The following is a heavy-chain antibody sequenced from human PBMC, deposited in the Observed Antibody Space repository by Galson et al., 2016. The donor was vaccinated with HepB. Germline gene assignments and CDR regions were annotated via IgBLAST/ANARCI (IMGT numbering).Heavy chain of an antibody. V-gene: IGHV4-4*02. CDR2: VYHDGGT. CDR1: GGSISTDSW. CDR3: ARVTCGGGACQDVFAI. D-gene: IGHD2-21*02. Sequence: TLSLTCAVSGGSISTDSWWHWVRQPPGQGLEWIGEVYHDGGTNYNPSLKSRLSMSVDKSKNQFSLNLSSVTAADAAVYYCARVTCGGGACQDVFAIWGQGIMVTVSS. J-gene: IGHJ3*02.